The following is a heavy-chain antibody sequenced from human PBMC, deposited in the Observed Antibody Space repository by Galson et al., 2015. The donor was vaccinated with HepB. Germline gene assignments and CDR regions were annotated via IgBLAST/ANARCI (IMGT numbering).Heavy chain of an antibody. J-gene: IGHJ4*02. CDR2: ITGSGGST. D-gene: IGHD3-3*01. V-gene: IGHV3-23*01. CDR1: GFRFSNYA. Sequence: SLRLSCAASGFRFSNYAMSWVRQAPGKGLEWVSGITGSGGSTYYAASVKGRFTISRDDTKNTLYLQMRGLRADDTAVYYCAKDPIFGASGWFYFDYGGQGTVVTVSS. CDR3: AKDPIFGASGWFYFDY.